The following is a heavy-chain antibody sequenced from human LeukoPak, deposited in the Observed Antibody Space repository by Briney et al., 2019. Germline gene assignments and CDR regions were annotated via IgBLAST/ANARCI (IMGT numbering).Heavy chain of an antibody. Sequence: SETLSLTCAVYGGSFSGYYWSWIRQPPGKGLEWIGEINHSGSTNYNPSLKSRVTISVDTSKNQFSLKLSSVTAADTAVYYCARGQLYSDHTSNFDYWGQGTLVTVSS. J-gene: IGHJ4*02. CDR2: INHSGST. CDR1: GGSFSGYY. D-gene: IGHD4-17*01. V-gene: IGHV4-34*01. CDR3: ARGQLYSDHTSNFDY.